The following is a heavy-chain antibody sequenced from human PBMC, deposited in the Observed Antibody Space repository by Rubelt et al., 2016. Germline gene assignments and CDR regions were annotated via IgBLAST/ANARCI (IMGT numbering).Heavy chain of an antibody. Sequence: EVQLVESGGGLVQPGGSLRLSCAASGFTFTNYWTHWVRPAPGKGLVWISRISTDGRSTSYADSVKGRFTISRGNAKNTLYLQMNSLSVEDTAVYYCARDRSYYDSGYAFDIWGQGTMVTVSS. V-gene: IGHV3-74*01. CDR1: GFTFTNYW. CDR2: ISTDGRST. D-gene: IGHD3-22*01. CDR3: ARDRSYYDSGYAFDI. J-gene: IGHJ3*02.